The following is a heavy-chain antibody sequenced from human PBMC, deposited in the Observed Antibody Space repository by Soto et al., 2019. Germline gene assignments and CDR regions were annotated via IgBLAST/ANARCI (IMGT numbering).Heavy chain of an antibody. CDR1: GFTFSSYA. Sequence: EVQLLESGGGLVQPGGSLRLSCAASGFTFSSYAMSWVRQAPGKGLEWVSAISGSGGSTYYADSVKGRFTISRDNSKNTLDLQMTSLRAEDRAVYYCARTLYSYGTDYWGQGTRFTVPS. J-gene: IGHJ4*02. D-gene: IGHD5-18*01. V-gene: IGHV3-23*01. CDR3: ARTLYSYGTDY. CDR2: ISGSGGST.